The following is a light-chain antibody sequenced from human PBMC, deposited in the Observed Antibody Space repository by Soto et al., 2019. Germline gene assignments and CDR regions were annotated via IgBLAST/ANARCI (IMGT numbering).Light chain of an antibody. CDR1: QSVSSSY. V-gene: IGKV3-20*01. J-gene: IGKJ1*01. Sequence: EIVLTQSPGTLSLSPGERATLSCRASQSVSSSYLAWYQQKPGQAPRLLIYDASSRATGIPDRFSGSGSVTDFTLTISRLAPEDFAVDYCQQYDSSPQTFGQGTKVEIK. CDR3: QQYDSSPQT. CDR2: DAS.